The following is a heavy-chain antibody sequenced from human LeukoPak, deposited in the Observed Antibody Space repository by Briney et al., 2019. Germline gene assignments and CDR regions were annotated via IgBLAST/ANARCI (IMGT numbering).Heavy chain of an antibody. D-gene: IGHD3-9*01. Sequence: GGSLRLSCAASGFRFSSYSMKWVRQAPGKGLEWISYISSKSTSIYYADSVKGRFTVSRDNAESSLYLHMSSLRAEDTAVYYCARGPDILTGAEFNYWGRGTLVTVSS. CDR1: GFRFSSYS. J-gene: IGHJ4*02. CDR2: ISSKSTSI. CDR3: ARGPDILTGAEFNY. V-gene: IGHV3-48*01.